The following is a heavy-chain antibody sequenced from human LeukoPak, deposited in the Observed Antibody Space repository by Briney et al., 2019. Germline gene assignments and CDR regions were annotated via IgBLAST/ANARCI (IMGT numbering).Heavy chain of an antibody. D-gene: IGHD3-16*01. Sequence: AGGALRLSCAASGFTFGDYAMSWCRQAPGKGLEWGGFIRGKAYVGTTEYAASVKGRFTISRDDSKSIAYLQMNSPKTEDTAVYYCTRSVPYYDYIWGSSAFDYWGQGTLVTVSS. CDR1: GFTFGDYA. J-gene: IGHJ4*02. V-gene: IGHV3-49*03. CDR3: TRSVPYYDYIWGSSAFDY. CDR2: IRGKAYVGTT.